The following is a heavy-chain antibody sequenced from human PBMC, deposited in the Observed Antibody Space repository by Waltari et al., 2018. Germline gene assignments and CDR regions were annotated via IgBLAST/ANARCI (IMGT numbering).Heavy chain of an antibody. J-gene: IGHJ6*02. V-gene: IGHV1-3*01. CDR1: GYTFSHFA. CDR3: AAFTSGWSYGMDV. CDR2: ITAGNDNT. D-gene: IGHD6-19*01. Sequence: QVQLVQSGAEVTKPGASVKVSCQASGYTFSHFAIHWVRQAPGQRLEWMGWITAGNDNTKYSQKFQGRLTITRDTSASTAYMELSSLTSEDTAVYYCAAFTSGWSYGMDVWGQGTTVTVSS.